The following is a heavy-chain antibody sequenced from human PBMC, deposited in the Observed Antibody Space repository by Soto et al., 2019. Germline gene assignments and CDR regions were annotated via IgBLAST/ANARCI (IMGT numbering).Heavy chain of an antibody. CDR3: ARGLGGNPYYFDY. D-gene: IGHD2-15*01. CDR1: GDSISSYY. Sequence: PSETLSLTCTVSGDSISSYYWSWIRQPPGKGLEWIGYIYYSGSTNYNPSLKSRVTISVDTSKNQFSLKLSSVTAADTAVYYCARGLGGNPYYFDYWGQGTLATVPS. J-gene: IGHJ4*02. CDR2: IYYSGST. V-gene: IGHV4-59*01.